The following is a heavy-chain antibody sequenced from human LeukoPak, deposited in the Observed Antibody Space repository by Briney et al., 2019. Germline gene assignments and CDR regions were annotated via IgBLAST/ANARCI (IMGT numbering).Heavy chain of an antibody. V-gene: IGHV3-33*06. J-gene: IGHJ4*02. CDR3: AKDRGTRTSCYGPGCRGYFDC. Sequence: PGRSLRLSCAASGSTFSSYGMHWVRQAPGKGLEWVAIIWYDGSNTYYADSVKGRFTISRDNSKNTLYLQMNSLRAEDTAVYYCAKDRGTRTSCYGPGCRGYFDCWGQGTLVTVSS. CDR2: IWYDGSNT. CDR1: GSTFSSYG. D-gene: IGHD2-2*01.